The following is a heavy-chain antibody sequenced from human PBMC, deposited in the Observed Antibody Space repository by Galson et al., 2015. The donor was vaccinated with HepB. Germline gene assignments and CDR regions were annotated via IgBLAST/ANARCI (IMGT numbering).Heavy chain of an antibody. D-gene: IGHD6-13*01. V-gene: IGHV1-2*04. Sequence: SVKVSCKASGGTFSSYAISWVRQAPGQGLEWMGWINPNSGGTNYAQKFQGWVTMTRDTSISTAYMELSRLRSDDTALYYCARDKANGYSSSWYWFDPWGQGTLVTVSS. J-gene: IGHJ5*02. CDR3: ARDKANGYSSSWYWFDP. CDR1: GGTFSSYA. CDR2: INPNSGGT.